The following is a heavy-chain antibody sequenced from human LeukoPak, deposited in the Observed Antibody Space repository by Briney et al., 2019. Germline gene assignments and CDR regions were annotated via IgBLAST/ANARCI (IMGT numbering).Heavy chain of an antibody. V-gene: IGHV3-23*01. J-gene: IGHJ4*02. D-gene: IGHD2-2*01. CDR1: GFTFSSCA. CDR3: ASPLAYCSSTSCSKADY. Sequence: GGSLRLSCAASGFTFSSCAMSWVRQAPGKGLEWVSAISGSGGSTYYADSVKGRFTISRDNSKNTLYLQMNSLRAEDTAVYYCASPLAYCSSTSCSKADYWGQGTLVTVSS. CDR2: ISGSGGST.